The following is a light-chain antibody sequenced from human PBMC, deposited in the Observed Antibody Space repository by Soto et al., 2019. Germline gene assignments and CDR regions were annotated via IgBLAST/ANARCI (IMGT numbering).Light chain of an antibody. J-gene: IGKJ4*01. CDR2: GTT. CDR1: QTVRRRF. V-gene: IGKV3-20*01. CDR3: QQYGSSLT. Sequence: EILPLGCRPRQTVRRRFLRWCKQKRGPAPALLMYGTTRRATGIPDRLSGSGSGTEFTLTISRMEHEDFAVYYCQQYGSSLTFGRGTKVDIK.